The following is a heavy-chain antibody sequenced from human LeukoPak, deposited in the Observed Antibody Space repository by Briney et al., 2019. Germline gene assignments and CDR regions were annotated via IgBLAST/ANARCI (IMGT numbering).Heavy chain of an antibody. CDR2: IHTSGST. Sequence: SETLSLTCTVSGASISSTSYCWGWIRQPAGKGLEWIGHIHTSGSTNYNPSLKSRVTISVDTSKNEFSLKLSSVTAADTAVYYCARDSPPAYCSGGSCYFDYWGQGTLVTVSS. D-gene: IGHD2-15*01. CDR1: GASISSTSYC. V-gene: IGHV4-61*09. J-gene: IGHJ4*02. CDR3: ARDSPPAYCSGGSCYFDY.